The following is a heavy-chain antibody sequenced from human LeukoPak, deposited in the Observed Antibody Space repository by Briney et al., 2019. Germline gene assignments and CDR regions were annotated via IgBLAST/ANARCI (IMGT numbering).Heavy chain of an antibody. D-gene: IGHD3-22*01. CDR1: GGTFSSYA. J-gene: IGHJ5*02. CDR3: ARGYHTMRFDP. Sequence: ASVKVSCKASGGTFSSYAISWVRQAPGQGLEWMGWISAYNGNTNYAQKLQGRVTMTTDTSTSTAYMELRSLRSDDTAVYYCARGYHTMRFDPWGQGTLVTVSS. CDR2: ISAYNGNT. V-gene: IGHV1-18*01.